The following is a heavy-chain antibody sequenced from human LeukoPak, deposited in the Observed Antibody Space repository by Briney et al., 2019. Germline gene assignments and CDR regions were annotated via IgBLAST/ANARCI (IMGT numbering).Heavy chain of an antibody. D-gene: IGHD1-14*01. V-gene: IGHV1-69*06. CDR3: ARETESRPSLDAFDI. J-gene: IGHJ3*02. CDR1: GGTFSIYA. CDR2: IIPIFGTA. Sequence: SVKVSCTASGGTFSIYAISWVRQAPGQGLEWMGGIIPIFGTANYAQKFQGRVTITADKSTSTAYMELSSLRSEDTAVYYCARETESRPSLDAFDIWGQGTMVTVSS.